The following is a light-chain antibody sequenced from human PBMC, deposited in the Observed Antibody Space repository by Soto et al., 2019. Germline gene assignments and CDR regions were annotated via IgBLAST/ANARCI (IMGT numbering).Light chain of an antibody. CDR3: NSWTSSSTYV. Sequence: QSALTQPASVSGSPGQSITISCTGTSSDVGGYNYVSWYQQHPGKAPKLMIYDVSNRPSGVSNRFSGSKSGNTASLTISGLQAEDEADYYCNSWTSSSTYVFGTGTKLIVL. J-gene: IGLJ1*01. CDR2: DVS. V-gene: IGLV2-14*01. CDR1: SSDVGGYNY.